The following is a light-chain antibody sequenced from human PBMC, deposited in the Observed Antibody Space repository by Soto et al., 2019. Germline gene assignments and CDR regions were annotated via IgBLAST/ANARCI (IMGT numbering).Light chain of an antibody. CDR3: QQYNNWPHT. CDR2: GAS. CDR1: QSVSSN. Sequence: EIVMTQSPATLSVSPGERATLSCRASQSVSSNLAWYQQKPGQAPRLLIYGASTRATGIPARFSGSASGTDFTLTISSLQSEDFAVYYCQQYNNWPHTFGQGTKLEIK. J-gene: IGKJ2*01. V-gene: IGKV3-15*01.